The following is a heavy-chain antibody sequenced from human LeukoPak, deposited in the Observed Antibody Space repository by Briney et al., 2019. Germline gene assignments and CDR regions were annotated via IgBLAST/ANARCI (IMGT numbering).Heavy chain of an antibody. V-gene: IGHV4-59*01. CDR3: ARGTMMVGP. D-gene: IGHD3-22*01. CDR2: IYYSGST. Sequence: PSETLSLTCTVSGGSLSNYYWSWIRQPPGKGLEWIGYIYYSGSTTYNPSLKSRATLSVDTSKNQFSLRLSSLTAADTAVYYCARGTMMVGPWGQGTLVTVSS. J-gene: IGHJ5*02. CDR1: GGSLSNYY.